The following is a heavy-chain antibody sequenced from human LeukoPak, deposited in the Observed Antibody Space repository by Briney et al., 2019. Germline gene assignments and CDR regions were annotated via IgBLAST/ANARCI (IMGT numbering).Heavy chain of an antibody. V-gene: IGHV4-59*08. CDR1: GGSISSYY. CDR3: ARPSSKWLVLSVI. D-gene: IGHD6-19*01. CDR2: IYYSGTT. J-gene: IGHJ3*02. Sequence: SETLSLTCTVSGGSISSYYWSWIRQPPGKGLEWIGYIYYSGTTNYNPSLKSRVTISVDTSKNQFSLKLSSVTAADTAVYYCARPSSKWLVLSVIWGQGTMVTVSS.